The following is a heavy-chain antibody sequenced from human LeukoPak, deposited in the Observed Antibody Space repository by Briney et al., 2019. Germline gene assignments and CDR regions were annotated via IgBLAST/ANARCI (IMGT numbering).Heavy chain of an antibody. Sequence: ASVKVSCKASGYTFAGYYMHWVRQAPGQGLEWMGWINPNRGGTNYAQKFQGRVTMTRDTSISTAYMELSRLRSDDTAVYYCARVAEDFWSGHNWFDPWGQGTLVTVSS. V-gene: IGHV1-2*02. D-gene: IGHD3-3*01. CDR1: GYTFAGYY. J-gene: IGHJ5*02. CDR3: ARVAEDFWSGHNWFDP. CDR2: INPNRGGT.